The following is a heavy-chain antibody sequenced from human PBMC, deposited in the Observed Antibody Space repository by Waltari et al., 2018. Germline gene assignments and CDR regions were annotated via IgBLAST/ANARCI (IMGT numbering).Heavy chain of an antibody. D-gene: IGHD2-8*02. V-gene: IGHV3-23*04. CDR1: GFIFSNHG. CDR3: GICTGGVRDGFDP. CDR2: MSGRGTST. J-gene: IGHJ5*02. Sequence: EVQLVESGGGLVQPGGSLRLSCAASGFIFSNHGMSWVRQAPGKGLEWVSLMSGRGTSTYYADSVKGRFTISRDNSKKTVFLQMNSLRAEDTAVYYCGICTGGVRDGFDPWGQGILVTVSS.